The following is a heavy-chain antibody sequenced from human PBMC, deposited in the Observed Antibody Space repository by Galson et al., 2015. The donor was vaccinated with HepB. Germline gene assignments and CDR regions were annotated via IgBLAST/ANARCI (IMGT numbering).Heavy chain of an antibody. Sequence: SLRLSCAASGFTFSSYSMNWVRQAPGKGLEWVSSISSSSSYIYYADSVKGRFTISRDNAKNSLYLQMNSLRAEDTAVYYCARNSGGYSYPFDYWGQGTLVTVSS. J-gene: IGHJ4*02. D-gene: IGHD5-18*01. CDR2: ISSSSSYI. V-gene: IGHV3-21*01. CDR1: GFTFSSYS. CDR3: ARNSGGYSYPFDY.